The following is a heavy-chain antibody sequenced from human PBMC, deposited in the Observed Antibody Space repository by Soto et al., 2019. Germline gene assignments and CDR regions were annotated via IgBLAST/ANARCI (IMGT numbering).Heavy chain of an antibody. CDR2: IYSGGYT. Sequence: EVQLVESGGGLVQPGGSLRLSCSASGLTVSSNYMSWVRQAPGKGLEWVSVIYSGGYTYYADSVKGRFTISRDNSKNTLFLQMNSLRAEDSAVYYCVRDYDYGDGKRYSGMDVWGQGTTVTVSS. CDR3: VRDYDYGDGKRYSGMDV. J-gene: IGHJ6*02. D-gene: IGHD4-17*01. CDR1: GLTVSSNY. V-gene: IGHV3-66*01.